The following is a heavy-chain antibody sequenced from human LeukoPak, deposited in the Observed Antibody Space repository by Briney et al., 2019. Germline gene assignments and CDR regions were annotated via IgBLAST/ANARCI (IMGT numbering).Heavy chain of an antibody. CDR2: MNPGSGNT. CDR3: ARKYSSGWKLSVFQH. Sequence: ASVKVSCKASGYTFNSYDINWVRQATGQGLEWVGWMNPGSGNTGYAQDFQGRVTMTRDTSISTAYMELSTLRSEDTAIYYCARKYSSGWKLSVFQHWGQGTLVTVSS. D-gene: IGHD6-19*01. J-gene: IGHJ1*01. V-gene: IGHV1-8*01. CDR1: GYTFNSYD.